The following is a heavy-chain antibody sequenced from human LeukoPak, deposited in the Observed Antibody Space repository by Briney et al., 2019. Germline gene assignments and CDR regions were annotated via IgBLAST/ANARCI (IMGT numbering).Heavy chain of an antibody. CDR1: GGSFSGYY. CDR2: INHSGST. CDR3: ARHYSSGWYYYYYGMDV. J-gene: IGHJ6*02. Sequence: PSETLSLTCAVYGGSFSGYYWSWIRQPPGKGLEWIGEINHSGSTNYNPSLKSRVTISVDTSKNQFSLKLSSVTAADTAVYYCARHYSSGWYYYYYGMDVWGQGTTVTVSS. V-gene: IGHV4-34*01. D-gene: IGHD6-19*01.